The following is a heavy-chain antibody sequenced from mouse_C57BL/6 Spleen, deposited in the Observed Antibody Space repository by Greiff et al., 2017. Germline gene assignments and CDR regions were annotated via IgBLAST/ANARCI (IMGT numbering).Heavy chain of an antibody. D-gene: IGHD1-1*01. CDR3: ASPPLYGSSYPWLAY. CDR1: GYTFTSYW. Sequence: VQLQQPGAELVKPGASVKLSCKASGYTFTSYWMHWVKQRPGRGLEWIGRIDPNSGGTKYNEKFKSKATLTVDKPSSTAYMQLSSLTSEDAAVYYCASPPLYGSSYPWLAYWGQGTLVTVSA. J-gene: IGHJ3*01. CDR2: IDPNSGGT. V-gene: IGHV1-72*01.